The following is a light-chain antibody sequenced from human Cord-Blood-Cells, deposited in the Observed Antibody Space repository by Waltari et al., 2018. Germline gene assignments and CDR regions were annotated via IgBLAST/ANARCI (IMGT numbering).Light chain of an antibody. Sequence: SYVLTQPPSVSVAPGKTARITCGGHNIGSKSVPWYQQKPGQAPVLVIYYDSDRPSGIPERFSGSNSGNTATLTISRVEAGDEADYYCQVWDSSSDHVVFGGGTKLTVL. J-gene: IGLJ2*01. CDR2: YDS. V-gene: IGLV3-21*04. CDR3: QVWDSSSDHVV. CDR1: NIGSKS.